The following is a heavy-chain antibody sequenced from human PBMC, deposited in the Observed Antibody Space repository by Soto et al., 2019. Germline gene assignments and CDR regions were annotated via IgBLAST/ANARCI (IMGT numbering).Heavy chain of an antibody. V-gene: IGHV3-7*05. J-gene: IGHJ4*02. CDR3: ARSRITIFGVVTSPYFDY. Sequence: GGSLRLSCAASGFTFSSYWMSWVRQAPGRGLEWVGNIKEDGSEKYYVDSVNGRFTVSRDNAKNSLYLQMNSLRAEDTAVYYYARSRITIFGVVTSPYFDYWGQGTLVTVSS. CDR2: IKEDGSEK. CDR1: GFTFSSYW. D-gene: IGHD3-3*01.